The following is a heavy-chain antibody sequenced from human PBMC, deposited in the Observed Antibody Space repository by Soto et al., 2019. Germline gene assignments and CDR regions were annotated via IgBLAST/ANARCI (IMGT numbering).Heavy chain of an antibody. Sequence: QVQLVQSGAEVKKPGASVKVSCGASGYMFSSYAMNWVRQAPGQGLEWMGWISAKSGNTKYAPKFQGRVTMTTNSSTSTAYMDLRSLRSDDTAVYYCARGEYFDSSGNGFVRGADFWGQGTLVTVSS. J-gene: IGHJ4*02. CDR2: ISAKSGNT. V-gene: IGHV1-18*01. CDR1: GYMFSSYA. CDR3: ARGEYFDSSGNGFVRGADF. D-gene: IGHD3-22*01.